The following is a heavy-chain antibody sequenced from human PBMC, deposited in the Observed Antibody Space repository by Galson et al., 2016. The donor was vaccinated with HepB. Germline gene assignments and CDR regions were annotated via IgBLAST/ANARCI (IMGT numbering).Heavy chain of an antibody. Sequence: LRLSCAASGFTFSRYGMHWVRQAPGKGLEWVAVISYDGGDKHYADSVKGRFTVSRDNSKNTLFLQMNGLRVEDTAVYYCAKLDCGRDCPRDDWGQGTQVTVS. CDR1: GFTFSRYG. CDR3: AKLDCGRDCPRDD. CDR2: ISYDGGDK. V-gene: IGHV3-30*19. D-gene: IGHD2-21*02. J-gene: IGHJ4*02.